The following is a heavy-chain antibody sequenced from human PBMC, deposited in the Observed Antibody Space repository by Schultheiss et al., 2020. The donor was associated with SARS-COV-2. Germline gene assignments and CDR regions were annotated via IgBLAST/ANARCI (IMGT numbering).Heavy chain of an antibody. Sequence: GGSLSLSCAASGFTFSDYYMSWIRQAPGKGLEWVSSISSSSSYIYYADSVKGRFTISRDNSKNTLYLQMNSLRAEDTAVYYCARDRGQEYCSSTSCQSPTGGDYWGQGTLVTVSS. CDR3: ARDRGQEYCSSTSCQSPTGGDY. J-gene: IGHJ4*02. CDR1: GFTFSDYY. CDR2: ISSSSSYI. D-gene: IGHD2-2*01. V-gene: IGHV3-11*06.